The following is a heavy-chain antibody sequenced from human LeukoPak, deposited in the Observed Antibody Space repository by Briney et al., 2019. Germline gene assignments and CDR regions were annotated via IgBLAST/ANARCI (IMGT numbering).Heavy chain of an antibody. Sequence: GGSLRLSCAASGFTFDDYGMSWVRQAPGKVLEWVSGINWNGGSTGYADSVKGRFTISRDNAKNSLYLQMNSLRAEDTALYYCAREFWVSYCSGGSCYHRGYYFDYWGQGTLVTVSS. J-gene: IGHJ4*02. CDR2: INWNGGST. D-gene: IGHD2-15*01. V-gene: IGHV3-20*04. CDR3: AREFWVSYCSGGSCYHRGYYFDY. CDR1: GFTFDDYG.